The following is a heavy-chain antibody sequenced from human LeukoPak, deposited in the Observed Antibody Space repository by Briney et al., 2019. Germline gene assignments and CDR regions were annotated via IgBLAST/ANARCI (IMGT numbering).Heavy chain of an antibody. J-gene: IGHJ4*02. CDR1: GFTFSSYA. CDR3: AREGRVVAAGYFDY. D-gene: IGHD6-25*01. Sequence: PGRSLRLSCAASGFTFSSYAMHCVRQAPGKGVEWVAVISYDGSNKYYADSVKGRFTISRDNSKNTLYLQMNSLRAEDTAVYYCAREGRVVAAGYFDYWGQGTLVTVSS. CDR2: ISYDGSNK. V-gene: IGHV3-30*04.